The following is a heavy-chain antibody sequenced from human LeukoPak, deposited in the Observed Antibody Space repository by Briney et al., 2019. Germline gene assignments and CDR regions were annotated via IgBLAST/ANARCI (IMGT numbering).Heavy chain of an antibody. D-gene: IGHD3-10*01. CDR3: AKDEAPYYYGSGSKFDY. CDR1: GFTFSSYG. CDR2: IWYDGSNK. V-gene: IGHV3-30*02. Sequence: GGSLRLSCAASGFTFSSYGMHWVRQAPGKGLEWVAVIWYDGSNKYYADSVKGRFTISRDNSKNTLYLQMNSLRAEDTAVYYCAKDEAPYYYGSGSKFDYWGQGTLVTVSS. J-gene: IGHJ4*02.